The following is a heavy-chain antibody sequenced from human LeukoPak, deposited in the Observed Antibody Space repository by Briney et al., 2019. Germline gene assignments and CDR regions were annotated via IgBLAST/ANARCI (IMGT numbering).Heavy chain of an antibody. V-gene: IGHV3-74*01. D-gene: IGHD2-15*01. CDR2: INSDGSSR. CDR3: ALVGGGY. J-gene: IGHJ4*02. CDR1: GFTFNIYW. Sequence: GGSLRLSCVASGFTFNIYWIHWVRQAPGKGLVWVSSINSDGSSRNYADSVKGRFSISRDNAKNTLYLQMNSLRAEDTAVYYCALVGGGYWGQGTLVTVSS.